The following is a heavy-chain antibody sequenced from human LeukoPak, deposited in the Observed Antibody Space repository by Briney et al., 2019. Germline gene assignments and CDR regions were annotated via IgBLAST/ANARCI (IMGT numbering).Heavy chain of an antibody. V-gene: IGHV4-59*11. D-gene: IGHD1-26*01. CDR1: GASISSHY. J-gene: IGHJ4*02. Sequence: SETLSLTCTVSGASISSHYWSWIRQPPGKGLEGIGYIFYSGSLNYNPSLTSRVAISVDTSKDQFSLRLTSVTAADTAVYFCARGGGYSGSSFDYWGQGTLVTVSS. CDR3: ARGGGYSGSSFDY. CDR2: IFYSGSL.